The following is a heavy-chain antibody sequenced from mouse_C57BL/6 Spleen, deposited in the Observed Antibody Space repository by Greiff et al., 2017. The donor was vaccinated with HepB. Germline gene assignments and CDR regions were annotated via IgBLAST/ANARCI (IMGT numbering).Heavy chain of an antibody. Sequence: VQLQQPGAELVRPGSSVKLSCKASGYTFTSYWMDWVKQRPGQGLEWIGNIYPSDSETHYNQKFKDKATLTVDKSSSTAYMQLSSLTSEDSAVYYCARSGYYYDGDYWGQGTTLTVSS. CDR3: ARSGYYYDGDY. CDR1: GYTFTSYW. V-gene: IGHV1-61*01. CDR2: IYPSDSET. D-gene: IGHD1-1*01. J-gene: IGHJ2*01.